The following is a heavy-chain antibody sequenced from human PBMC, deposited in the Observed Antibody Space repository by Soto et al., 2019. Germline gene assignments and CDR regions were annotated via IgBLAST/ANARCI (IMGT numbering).Heavy chain of an antibody. J-gene: IGHJ4*02. CDR3: AHRRGLNGGRITIFGVVITSDYFDY. Sequence: QITLKESGPTLVKPTQTLTLTCTFSGFSLSTSGVGVGWIRQPPGKALEWLALIYWNDDKRYSPSLKSRLTITKDTSKNRLFLTMTNKDPVDTATYYCAHRRGLNGGRITIFGVVITSDYFDYWGQGTLVTVSS. CDR2: IYWNDDK. D-gene: IGHD3-3*01. CDR1: GFSLSTSGVG. V-gene: IGHV2-5*01.